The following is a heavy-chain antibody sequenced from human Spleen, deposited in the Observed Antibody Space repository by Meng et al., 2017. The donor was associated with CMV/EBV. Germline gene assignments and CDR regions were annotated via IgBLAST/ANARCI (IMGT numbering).Heavy chain of an antibody. Sequence: SVKVSCKVSGGLSRTSVISWVRQAPGQGLEWMGGVIPMVGRTNYGQKFQGRVTITADKSATTAHMELHSLRSEGTAVYYCAQSYSPTLIDYWGQGTLVTVSS. CDR2: VIPMVGRT. D-gene: IGHD3-10*01. CDR3: AQSYSPTLIDY. J-gene: IGHJ4*02. V-gene: IGHV1-69*10. CDR1: GGLSRTSV.